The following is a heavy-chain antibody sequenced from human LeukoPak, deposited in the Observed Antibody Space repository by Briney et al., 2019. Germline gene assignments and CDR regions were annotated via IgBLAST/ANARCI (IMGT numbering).Heavy chain of an antibody. J-gene: IGHJ4*02. V-gene: IGHV3-66*01. CDR2: IYSGGST. Sequence: GRSLRLSCAASGFTVSSNYMSWVRQAPGKGLEWVSVIYSGGSTYYADSVKGRFTISRDNSKNTLYLQMNSLRAEDTAVYYCARSRGITMTLDYWGQGTLVTVSS. CDR3: ARSRGITMTLDY. CDR1: GFTVSSNY. D-gene: IGHD3-22*01.